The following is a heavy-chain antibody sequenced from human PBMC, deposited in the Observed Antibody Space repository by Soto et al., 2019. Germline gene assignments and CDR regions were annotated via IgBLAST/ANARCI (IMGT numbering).Heavy chain of an antibody. CDR3: ARGWSGWRVWLDY. V-gene: IGHV4-31*03. Sequence: SETLSLTCTVSGDSITSSKHYWSWIRQHPGKGLEWIGYIYLSGFTYSTPSLKSRVNMSLDTSKNQFSLKLSSVTAADTAVYYCARGWSGWRVWLDYWGQGTLVTVSS. CDR2: IYLSGFT. J-gene: IGHJ4*02. D-gene: IGHD6-19*01. CDR1: GDSITSSKHY.